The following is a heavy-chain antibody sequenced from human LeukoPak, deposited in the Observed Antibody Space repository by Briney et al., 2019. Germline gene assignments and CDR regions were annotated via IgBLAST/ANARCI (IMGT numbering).Heavy chain of an antibody. V-gene: IGHV4-59*01. Sequence: SETLSLTCTVSGGSISSYYWSWIRQPPGKGLEWIGYIYYSGSTYYNPSLKSRVTISVDTSKNQFSLKLSSVTAADTAVYYCARATTIFGVVSSRADAFDIWGQGTMVTVSS. CDR3: ARATTIFGVVSSRADAFDI. CDR2: IYYSGST. J-gene: IGHJ3*02. CDR1: GGSISSYY. D-gene: IGHD3-3*01.